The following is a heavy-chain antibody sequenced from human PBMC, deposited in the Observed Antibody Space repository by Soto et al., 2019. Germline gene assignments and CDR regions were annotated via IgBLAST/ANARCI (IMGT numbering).Heavy chain of an antibody. CDR3: ARGASGCSSVSCYFPYFDY. Sequence: GASVKVSCKSSDYTFTSYDISWVRQAPGQGLEWMGWISAYDFNTNYAQKFQGRVTITTDTSTSTAYMELRSLSSDDTAVYYCARGASGCSSVSCYFPYFDYWG. D-gene: IGHD2-2*01. CDR2: ISAYDFNT. J-gene: IGHJ4*01. CDR1: DYTFTSYD. V-gene: IGHV1-18*01.